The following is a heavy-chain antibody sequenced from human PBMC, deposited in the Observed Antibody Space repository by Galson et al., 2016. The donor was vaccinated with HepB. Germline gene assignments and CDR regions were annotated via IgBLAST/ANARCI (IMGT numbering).Heavy chain of an antibody. J-gene: IGHJ4*02. D-gene: IGHD6-19*01. CDR2: TYYRSKWYT. Sequence: CAISGDSVSSNSAAWSWIRQSPSRGLEWLGRTYYRSKWYTDYAVSVASRITVNPDISRNQFSLQLNSVTPDDTAVYYCAREASRQWLVPYYFDLWGQGTLVTVSS. V-gene: IGHV6-1*01. CDR3: AREASRQWLVPYYFDL. CDR1: GDSVSSNSAA.